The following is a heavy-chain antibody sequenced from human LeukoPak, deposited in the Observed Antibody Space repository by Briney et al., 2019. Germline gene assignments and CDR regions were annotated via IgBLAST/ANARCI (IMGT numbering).Heavy chain of an antibody. CDR1: GFTFSSYA. D-gene: IGHD6-19*01. V-gene: IGHV3-30-3*01. CDR2: ISYDGSNK. CDR3: ARTAVAANTFDY. Sequence: GGSLRLSCAASGFTFSSYAMHWVRQDPGKGLEWVAVISYDGSNKYYADSVKGRFTISRDNSKNTLYLEMNRLRAEDTAVFYCARTAVAANTFDYWGQGTLVTVSS. J-gene: IGHJ4*02.